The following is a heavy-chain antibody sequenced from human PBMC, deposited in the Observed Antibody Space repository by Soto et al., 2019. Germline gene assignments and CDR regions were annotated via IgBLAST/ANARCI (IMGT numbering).Heavy chain of an antibody. V-gene: IGHV3-23*01. D-gene: IGHD6-6*01. CDR1: GFTFSSYA. Sequence: EVQLLESGGGLVQPGGSLRLSCAASGFTFSSYAMSWVRQAPGKGLEWVSAISGSGGSTYYADSVKGRFTISRDNSKNTLYLQMNSLRAEDTAVYYCAKSTAIAARPYYYYYYMDVWGKGTTVTVSS. J-gene: IGHJ6*03. CDR3: AKSTAIAARPYYYYYYMDV. CDR2: ISGSGGST.